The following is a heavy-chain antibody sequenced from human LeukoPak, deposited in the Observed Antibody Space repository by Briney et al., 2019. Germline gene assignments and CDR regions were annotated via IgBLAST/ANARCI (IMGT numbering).Heavy chain of an antibody. CDR2: IYTSGST. J-gene: IGHJ1*01. Sequence: PSETLSLTCTVSGGSISSGSYYWSWIRQPAGKGLEWIGRIYTSGSTNYNPSLKSRVTISVDTSKNQFSLKLSSVTAADTAVYYCARGYCSGGSCGHFQHWGQGTLVTVSS. CDR1: GGSISSGSYY. V-gene: IGHV4-61*02. D-gene: IGHD2-15*01. CDR3: ARGYCSGGSCGHFQH.